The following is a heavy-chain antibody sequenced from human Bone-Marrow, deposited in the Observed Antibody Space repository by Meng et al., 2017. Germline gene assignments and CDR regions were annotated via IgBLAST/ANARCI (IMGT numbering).Heavy chain of an antibody. CDR2: IYHSGST. V-gene: IGHV4-4*02. D-gene: IGHD1-26*01. CDR3: ARGQYFSWWELLPAFWFDP. CDR1: GGSISSSNW. J-gene: IGHJ5*02. Sequence: GQLQEAGPGLVQPSGTLSLTCAVSGGSISSSNWWSWVRQPPGKGLEWIGEIYHSGSTNYNPSLKSRVTISVDKSKNQFSLKLSSVTAADTAVYYCARGQYFSWWELLPAFWFDPWGQGTLVTVSS.